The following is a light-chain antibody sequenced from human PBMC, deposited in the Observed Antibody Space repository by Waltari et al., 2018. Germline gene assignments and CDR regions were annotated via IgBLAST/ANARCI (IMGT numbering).Light chain of an antibody. CDR3: CSYAGSYSWV. CDR1: SSDVGVYNY. Sequence: QSALTQPRPVSGSPGQSVTISCTGTSSDVGVYNYVSWYQQHPGKAPQLMIYDVAKRPSGVPDRFSGSKSDNTASLTISGLQAEDEADYYCCSYAGSYSWVFGGGTKLTVL. V-gene: IGLV2-11*01. CDR2: DVA. J-gene: IGLJ3*02.